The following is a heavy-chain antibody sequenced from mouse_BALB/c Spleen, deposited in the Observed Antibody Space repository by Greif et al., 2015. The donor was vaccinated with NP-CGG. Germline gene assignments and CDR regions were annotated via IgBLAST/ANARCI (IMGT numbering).Heavy chain of an antibody. J-gene: IGHJ2*01. CDR2: ISYSGST. D-gene: IGHD1-1*01. V-gene: IGHV3-8*02. Sequence: EVKLVESGPSLVKPSQTLSLTCSVTGDSITSGYWNWIRKFPGNKLVYMGYISYSGSTYYNPSLKSRISITRDTSKNXYYLQLNSVTTEDTATYYCARYYYGSSYYFDYWGQGTTLTVSS. CDR1: GDSITSGY. CDR3: ARYYYGSSYYFDY.